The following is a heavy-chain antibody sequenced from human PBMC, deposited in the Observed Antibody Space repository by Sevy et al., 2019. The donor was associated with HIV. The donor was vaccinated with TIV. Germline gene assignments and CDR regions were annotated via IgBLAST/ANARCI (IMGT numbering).Heavy chain of an antibody. CDR2: IWYDGNNK. CDR1: GFSFSTYG. J-gene: IGHJ4*02. D-gene: IGHD1-26*01. CDR3: AKLVEATHKSVY. Sequence: GGSLRLSCAASGFSFSTYGMHWVRQAPGKGLEWVAVIWYDGNNKYYADSVKGRFTISRDNSKNTLSLQMNSLRDEDTALYYCAKLVEATHKSVYWGQGTLVTVSS. V-gene: IGHV3-30*02.